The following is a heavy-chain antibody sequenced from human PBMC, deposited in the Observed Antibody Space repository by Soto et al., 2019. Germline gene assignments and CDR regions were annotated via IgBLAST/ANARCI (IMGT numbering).Heavy chain of an antibody. CDR3: ARHPGSLRLGALSFDY. J-gene: IGHJ4*02. V-gene: IGHV4-59*08. D-gene: IGHD3-16*02. Sequence: SRVIISVDTSKNQFSLKLSSVTAADTAVYYCARHPGSLRLGALSFDYWGQGTLVTVSS.